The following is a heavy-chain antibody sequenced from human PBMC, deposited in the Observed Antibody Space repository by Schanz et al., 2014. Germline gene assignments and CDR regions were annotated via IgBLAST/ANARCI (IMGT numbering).Heavy chain of an antibody. CDR2: VFGGGTT. CDR3: AKEESPPSLVDY. V-gene: IGHV3-53*04. CDR1: GFTVSSNH. Sequence: EVQLVESGGGLVQPGGSLRLSCAASGFTVSSNHMAWVRQAPGKGLEWVSFVFGGGTTNHGDSVKGRFTISRDNSKNTVYLQMNSLRAEDTAVYYCAKEESPPSLVDYWGQGTLVTVSS. J-gene: IGHJ4*02.